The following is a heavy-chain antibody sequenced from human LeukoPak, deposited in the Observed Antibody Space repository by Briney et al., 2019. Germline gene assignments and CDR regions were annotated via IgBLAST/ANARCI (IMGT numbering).Heavy chain of an antibody. CDR1: GFTFTSYA. D-gene: IGHD3-22*01. CDR3: AKMSAGYYDSSGYQFDY. Sequence: GGSLRLSCAAFGFTFTSYAMSWVRQAPGKGLEWVSSISGSSGSTYYADSVKGRFTVSRDNSKNTLFLQMNSLRAEDTSVYYCAKMSAGYYDSSGYQFDYWGQGTLVTVSS. V-gene: IGHV3-23*01. J-gene: IGHJ4*02. CDR2: ISGSSGST.